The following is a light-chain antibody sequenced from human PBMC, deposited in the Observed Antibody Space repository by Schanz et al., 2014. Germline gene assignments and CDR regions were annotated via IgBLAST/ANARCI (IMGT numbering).Light chain of an antibody. V-gene: IGLV1-44*01. Sequence: QSVLTQPPSASGTPGQRVTISCSGSSSNIGTNTVIWYQQLPGTAPKLLIHSTNQRPSGVPDRFSGSKSGTSASLAIIGLQSEDEADYYCQTYDISLSAWVFGGGTKLTVL. J-gene: IGLJ3*02. CDR3: QTYDISLSAWV. CDR1: SSNIGTNT. CDR2: STN.